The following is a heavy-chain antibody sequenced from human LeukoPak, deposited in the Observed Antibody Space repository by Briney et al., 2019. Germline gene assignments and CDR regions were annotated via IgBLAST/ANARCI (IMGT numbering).Heavy chain of an antibody. D-gene: IGHD6-19*01. CDR1: GFTFSSYA. J-gene: IGHJ4*02. Sequence: LRLSCAASGFTFSSYAMSWIRQPPGKGLEWIGYIYHSGSSYYNPSLKSRVTISVDKSKNQFSLKLNSVTAADTAVYYCASGGSIGWYREYYFDYWGQGTLVTVSS. V-gene: IGHV4-30-2*01. CDR3: ASGGSIGWYREYYFDY. CDR2: IYHSGSS.